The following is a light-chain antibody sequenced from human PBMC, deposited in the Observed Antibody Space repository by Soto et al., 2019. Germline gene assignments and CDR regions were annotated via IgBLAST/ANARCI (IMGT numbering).Light chain of an antibody. CDR2: KAS. Sequence: DIQMTQSPSTLSASVGDRVTITCRASQSISSWLAWYQQKPGKAPKLLIYKASSLESGVPSRFSGSGSGTGFTPTSSSLQPDDCATYYCQQYNSYWTFGQGTKVEIK. J-gene: IGKJ1*01. V-gene: IGKV1-5*03. CDR1: QSISSW. CDR3: QQYNSYWT.